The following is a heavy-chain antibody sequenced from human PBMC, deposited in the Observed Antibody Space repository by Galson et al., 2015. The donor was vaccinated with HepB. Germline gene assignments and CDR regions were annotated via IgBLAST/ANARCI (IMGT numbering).Heavy chain of an antibody. CDR2: ISGSGHST. J-gene: IGHJ4*02. Sequence: SLRLSCATSGFTFSSYAMSRVRQAPGKGLEWVSAISGSGHSTYHADSVKGRFTISRDSSKNTLYLQMNSLRAEDTAVYYCARDLTLVRGANDYWGQGTLVTVSS. CDR1: GFTFSSYA. V-gene: IGHV3-23*01. CDR3: ARDLTLVRGANDY. D-gene: IGHD3-10*01.